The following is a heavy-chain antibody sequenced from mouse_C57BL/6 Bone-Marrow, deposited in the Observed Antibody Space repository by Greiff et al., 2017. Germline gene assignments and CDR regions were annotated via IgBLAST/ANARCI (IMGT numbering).Heavy chain of an antibody. CDR3: ATPFAY. J-gene: IGHJ3*01. CDR1: GYTFTSYW. CDR2: IYPGSGST. V-gene: IGHV1-55*01. Sequence: VKLMESGAELVKPGASVKMSCKASGYTFTSYWITWVKQRPGQGLEWIGDIYPGSGSTNYNEKFKSKATLTVDTSSSTAYMQLSSLTSEDSAVYYCATPFAYWGQGTLVTVSA.